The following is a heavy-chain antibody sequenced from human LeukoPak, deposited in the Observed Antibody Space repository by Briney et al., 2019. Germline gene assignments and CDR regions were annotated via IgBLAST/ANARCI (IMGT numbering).Heavy chain of an antibody. CDR3: ASGFSSSPYFDY. CDR1: GFTVSNSY. CDR2: IYSGGST. Sequence: GGSLRLSCAASGFTVSNSYMTWVRQTPGKGLEWVSVIYSGGSTYYADSVKGRFTISRDNSKNTLYLQMNSLRAEDTAVYYCASGFSSSPYFDYWGQGTLVTVSS. J-gene: IGHJ4*02. V-gene: IGHV3-53*01. D-gene: IGHD6-6*01.